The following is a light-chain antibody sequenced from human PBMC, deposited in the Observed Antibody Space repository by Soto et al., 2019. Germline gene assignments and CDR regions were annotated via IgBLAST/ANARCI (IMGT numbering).Light chain of an antibody. CDR3: QQYGSSPRT. CDR1: HSVTSSF. J-gene: IGKJ1*01. Sequence: EIVLTQSPGTLSLSPGERATLSCRASHSVTSSFLAWYQQKPGQTPRLLIYGTSIRATCIPDRFSGSGSRTHFTPTISRLEPEDFAVYYCQQYGSSPRTFGQGTKAEIK. V-gene: IGKV3-20*01. CDR2: GTS.